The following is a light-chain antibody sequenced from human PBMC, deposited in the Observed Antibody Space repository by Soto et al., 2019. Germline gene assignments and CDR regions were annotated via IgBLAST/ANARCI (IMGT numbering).Light chain of an antibody. CDR1: QIISSY. Sequence: DIQMTQSPSSLSASVGDRVTITCRASQIISSYLNWYQQKPGKAPKLLIYAASSLQSGVPSRFSGSGSGTDFTLTISSLQPEDSATYYCQQSYSIPLTFGGGTKVEIK. CDR3: QQSYSIPLT. J-gene: IGKJ4*01. CDR2: AAS. V-gene: IGKV1-39*01.